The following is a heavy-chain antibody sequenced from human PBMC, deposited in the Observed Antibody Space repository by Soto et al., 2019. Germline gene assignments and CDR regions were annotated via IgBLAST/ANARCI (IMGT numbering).Heavy chain of an antibody. CDR2: IYYSGST. D-gene: IGHD5-18*01. J-gene: IGHJ4*02. Sequence: QLQLQESGPGLVKPSETLSLTCTVSGGSISSSSYYWGWIRQPPGKGLEWIGSIYYSGSTYYNPSLKSRVTISVDTSKNQFPLKLSSVTAADTAVYYCAGHPTSIQPAMAFDYWGQGTLVTVSS. V-gene: IGHV4-39*01. CDR1: GGSISSSSYY. CDR3: AGHPTSIQPAMAFDY.